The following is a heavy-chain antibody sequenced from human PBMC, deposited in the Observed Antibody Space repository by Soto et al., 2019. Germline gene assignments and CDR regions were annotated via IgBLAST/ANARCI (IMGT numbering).Heavy chain of an antibody. V-gene: IGHV2-5*02. J-gene: IGHJ4*02. D-gene: IGHD3-10*01. CDR2: IYWDDDK. CDR1: GFSLSTSGVG. CDR3: AHRLGLWFGKGYFDY. Sequence: QITLKESGPTLVKPTQTLTLTCTFSGFSLSTSGVGVGWIRQPPGKALEWLALIYWDDDKRYSPSLKSRLTTTKDTSKNQVVLTMTNMDPVDTATYYCAHRLGLWFGKGYFDYWGQGTLVTVSS.